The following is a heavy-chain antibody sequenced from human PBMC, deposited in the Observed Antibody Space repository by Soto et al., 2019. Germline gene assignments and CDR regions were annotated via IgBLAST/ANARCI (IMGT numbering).Heavy chain of an antibody. J-gene: IGHJ4*02. Sequence: GESLKISCKGSGYSFTSYWIGWVRQMPGKGLEWMGIIYPGDSDTRYSPSFQGQVTISADKSISTAYLQWSSLKASDTAMYYCARQYDSSGYYAADFDYWGQGTLVTVSS. D-gene: IGHD3-22*01. CDR1: GYSFTSYW. CDR3: ARQYDSSGYYAADFDY. CDR2: IYPGDSDT. V-gene: IGHV5-51*01.